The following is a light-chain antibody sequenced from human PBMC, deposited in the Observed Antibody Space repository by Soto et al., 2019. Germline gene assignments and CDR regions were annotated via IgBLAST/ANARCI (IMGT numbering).Light chain of an antibody. CDR1: QSVDNN. V-gene: IGKV3-15*01. Sequence: EIMLTQSPGTLSLSPGERATLSFRASQSVDNNVAWYQQKPGQAPRLLIVGSFARATGIPARFSGSGSGSEFTLTISGLQSEDFAVYYCQQYNDRPPITFGQGTRLEIK. J-gene: IGKJ5*01. CDR2: GSF. CDR3: QQYNDRPPIT.